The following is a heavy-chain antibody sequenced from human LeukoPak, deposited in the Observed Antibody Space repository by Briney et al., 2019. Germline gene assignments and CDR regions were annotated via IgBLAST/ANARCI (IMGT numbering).Heavy chain of an antibody. Sequence: PSETLSLTCAVYGGSFSGCYWSWIRQPPGKGLEWIGEINHSGSTNYNPSLKSRVTISVDTSKNQFSLKLSSVTAADTAVYYCARGGYRAYWGQGTLVTVSS. J-gene: IGHJ4*02. CDR2: INHSGST. CDR3: ARGGYRAY. V-gene: IGHV4-34*01. D-gene: IGHD1-1*01. CDR1: GGSFSGCY.